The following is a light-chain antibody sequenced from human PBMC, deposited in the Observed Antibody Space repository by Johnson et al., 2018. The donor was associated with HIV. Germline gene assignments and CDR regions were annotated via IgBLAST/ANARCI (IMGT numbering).Light chain of an antibody. V-gene: IGLV1-51*01. CDR2: DNS. Sequence: QSVLTQPPSVSAAPGQKVAISSSGGTSNIGNNYVSWYQQVPGAAPKLLIYDNSKRPSGIPDRFSGSKSGTSATLGITGLQTGDEADYYCGTWDSSLSAYVFGTGTKVTVL. CDR1: TSNIGNNY. J-gene: IGLJ1*01. CDR3: GTWDSSLSAYV.